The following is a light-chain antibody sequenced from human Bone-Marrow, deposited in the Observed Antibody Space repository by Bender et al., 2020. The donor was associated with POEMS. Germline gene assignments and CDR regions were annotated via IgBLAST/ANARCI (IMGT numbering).Light chain of an antibody. Sequence: QAALTQPASVSGSPGQSITMSCTGTNRDVGGFNYVSWYQQHPGKAPKLLIYDVTKRPSGVPDRFSGSKSGNTASLTVSGLQPEDEADYYCSSYVGSNKWIFGGGTSLTVL. CDR3: SSYVGSNKWI. CDR2: DVT. J-gene: IGLJ2*01. CDR1: NRDVGGFNY. V-gene: IGLV2-8*01.